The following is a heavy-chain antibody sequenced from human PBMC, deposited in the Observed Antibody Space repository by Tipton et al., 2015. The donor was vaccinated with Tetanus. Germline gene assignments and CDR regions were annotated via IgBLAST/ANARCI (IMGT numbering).Heavy chain of an antibody. CDR2: IRKKSYGGTA. J-gene: IGHJ5*02. CDR3: SRDETYGDYVRVGVDWFDP. D-gene: IGHD4-17*01. CDR1: GFIFGDYA. Sequence: SLRLSCTASGFIFGDYAMSWFRQAPGKGLEWVGVIRKKSYGGTAEYAASVKGRFTISRDDSKKIAYLQMDSLKTEDTAVYYCSRDETYGDYVRVGVDWFDPWGQGTLVTVSS. V-gene: IGHV3-49*03.